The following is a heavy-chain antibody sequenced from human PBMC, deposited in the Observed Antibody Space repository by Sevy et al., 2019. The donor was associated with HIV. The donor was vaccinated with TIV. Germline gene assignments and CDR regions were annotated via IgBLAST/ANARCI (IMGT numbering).Heavy chain of an antibody. D-gene: IGHD6-13*01. CDR3: AGDREEEQLDY. V-gene: IGHV3-33*01. Sequence: GGSLRLSCAASGFTFSNYGMHWVRQAPGKGLEWVAVIWFDGGNKYYADSVKGRFTISRVNSNNTVYLQRNGLRAENTAVYYCAGDREEEQLDYWGQGTLVTVSS. J-gene: IGHJ4*02. CDR2: IWFDGGNK. CDR1: GFTFSNYG.